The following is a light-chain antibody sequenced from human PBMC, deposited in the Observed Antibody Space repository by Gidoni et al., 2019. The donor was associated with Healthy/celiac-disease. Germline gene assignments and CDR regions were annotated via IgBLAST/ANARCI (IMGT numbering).Light chain of an antibody. CDR1: SSNIGSNY. CDR3: AAWDDSLSVWV. Sequence: QSVLTQPPSASGTPGQRVTISCSGSSSNIGSNYVYWYQQLPGTAPKLLIYRNNRLPSGVPDRFSGSKSGTSASLAISGLRYEDEDDYYCAAWDDSLSVWVFGGGTKLTVL. J-gene: IGLJ3*02. V-gene: IGLV1-47*01. CDR2: RNN.